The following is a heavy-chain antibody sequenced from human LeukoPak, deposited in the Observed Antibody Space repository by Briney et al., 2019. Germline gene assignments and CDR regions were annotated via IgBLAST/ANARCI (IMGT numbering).Heavy chain of an antibody. Sequence: GGSLRLSCTAPGFTFSSYAIHWIRQAPGKGLEWVSSISSSSSYIYYADSVKGRFTISRDNAKNSLYLQMNSLRAEDTAVYYCASWAEYSDDYWGQGTLVTVSS. V-gene: IGHV3-21*01. CDR2: ISSSSSYI. D-gene: IGHD5-18*01. J-gene: IGHJ4*02. CDR1: GFTFSSYA. CDR3: ASWAEYSDDY.